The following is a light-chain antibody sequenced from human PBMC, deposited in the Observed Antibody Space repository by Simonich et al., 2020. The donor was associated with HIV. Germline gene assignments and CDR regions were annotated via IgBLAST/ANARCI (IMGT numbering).Light chain of an antibody. CDR3: QQYNNLPLT. J-gene: IGKJ4*01. V-gene: IGKV1-33*01. Sequence: DIQLTQSPSSLSASVGDRVTITCRASQSISSYLNWYQQKPGKAPKLLIYDASNLEKGVPSRFSGSGSGTDFTFTISSLQPEDIATYYCQQYNNLPLTFGGGTKVEIK. CDR1: QSISSY. CDR2: DAS.